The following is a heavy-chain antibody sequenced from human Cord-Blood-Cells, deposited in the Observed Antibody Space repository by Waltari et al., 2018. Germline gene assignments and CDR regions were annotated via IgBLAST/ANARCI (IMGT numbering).Heavy chain of an antibody. CDR2: IIPIFGTA. CDR1: GGTFITYA. Sequence: QVQLVQSGAAVQKPGSSVTASCKASGGTFITYAISSVRQAPGQGLEWMGGIIPIFGTANDAQKFQGRVTITADESTSTAYMELSSLRSEDTAVYYCARDLRPYYGTEDDYWGQGTLVTVSS. D-gene: IGHD3-3*01. CDR3: ARDLRPYYGTEDDY. V-gene: IGHV1-69*01. J-gene: IGHJ4*02.